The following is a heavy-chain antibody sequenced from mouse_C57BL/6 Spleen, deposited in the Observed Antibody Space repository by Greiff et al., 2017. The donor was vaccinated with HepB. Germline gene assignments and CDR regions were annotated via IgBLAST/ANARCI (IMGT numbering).Heavy chain of an antibody. J-gene: IGHJ2*01. CDR3: AIYYDYDSYYFDY. CDR1: GYAFSSSW. V-gene: IGHV1-82*01. CDR2: IYPGDGDT. Sequence: VQLQQSGPELVKPGASVKISCKASGYAFSSSWMNWVKQRPGKGLEWIGRIYPGDGDTNYNGKFKGKATLTADKSSSTAYMQLSSLTSEDSAVYICAIYYDYDSYYFDYWGQGTTLTVSS. D-gene: IGHD2-4*01.